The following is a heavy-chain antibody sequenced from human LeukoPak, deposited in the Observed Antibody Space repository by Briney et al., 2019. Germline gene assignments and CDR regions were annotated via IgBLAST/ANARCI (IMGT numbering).Heavy chain of an antibody. J-gene: IGHJ4*02. V-gene: IGHV1-18*01. CDR3: ARARPYGSGSYYNLPGY. CDR1: GYSFTNYG. Sequence: ASVKVSCKASGYSFTNYGITWVRQAPGQGLEWMGWISPYNGNTNYAQKLQGRVTMTRDTSTSTAYMELRSLRSDDTAVYYCARARPYGSGSYYNLPGYWGQGTLVTVSS. D-gene: IGHD3-10*01. CDR2: ISPYNGNT.